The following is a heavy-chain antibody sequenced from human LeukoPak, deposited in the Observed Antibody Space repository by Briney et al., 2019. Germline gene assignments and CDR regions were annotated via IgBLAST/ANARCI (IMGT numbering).Heavy chain of an antibody. CDR2: ISGSGGTT. Sequence: PGGSLRLSCAASGFTFSSSPMSWARQAPGKGLEWVSAISGSGGTTYYADSVKGRFTISRDNSKNTLYLQMNSLRAEDTAVYYCAKLRRHRLQFFDYWGQGTLVTVSS. V-gene: IGHV3-23*01. D-gene: IGHD5-24*01. CDR3: AKLRRHRLQFFDY. CDR1: GFTFSSSP. J-gene: IGHJ4*02.